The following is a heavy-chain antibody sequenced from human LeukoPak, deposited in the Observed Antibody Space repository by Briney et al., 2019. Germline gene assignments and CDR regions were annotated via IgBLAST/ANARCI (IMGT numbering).Heavy chain of an antibody. V-gene: IGHV3-23*01. J-gene: IGHJ4*02. CDR1: GFTFSTYA. CDR2: ISGSGDST. D-gene: IGHD3-22*01. Sequence: SGGSLRLSCAASGFTFSTYAVNWVRQAPGKGLKWVSTISGSGDSTYYADSVKGRFTISRDNSKDTLYLQMSSVRVDDTAVYYCARDRGRYYDSRGFYWGYYFDSWGQGILVTVST. CDR3: ARDRGRYYDSRGFYWGYYFDS.